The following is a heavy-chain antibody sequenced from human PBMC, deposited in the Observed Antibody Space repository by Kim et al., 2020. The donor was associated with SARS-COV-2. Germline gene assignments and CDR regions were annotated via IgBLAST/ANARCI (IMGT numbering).Heavy chain of an antibody. J-gene: IGHJ2*01. Sequence: SETLSLTCTISGDSFSGSYYWSWVRQPPGKGLEWIGDIYNLGSTNYNPSLESRVTILGDMSKNRFSLKLSSVTPADTAVYYCARRGFVDYWYFDLLCRG. CDR2: IYNLGST. CDR1: GDSFSGSYY. D-gene: IGHD2-21*01. V-gene: IGHV4-59*01. CDR3: ARRGFVDYWYFDL.